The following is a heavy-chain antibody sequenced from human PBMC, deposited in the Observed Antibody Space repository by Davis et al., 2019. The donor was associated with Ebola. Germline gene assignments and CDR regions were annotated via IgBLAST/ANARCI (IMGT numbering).Heavy chain of an antibody. V-gene: IGHV1-3*01. CDR1: GYTFTSYA. CDR2: INAGNGNT. J-gene: IGHJ5*02. CDR3: ARDPLYSSSWYGWFDP. Sequence: ASVKVSCKASGYTFTSYAMHWARQAPGQRLEWMGWINAGNGNTKYSQKFQGRVTITRDTSASTAYMELSSLRSEDTAVYYCARDPLYSSSWYGWFDPWGQGTLVTVSS. D-gene: IGHD6-13*01.